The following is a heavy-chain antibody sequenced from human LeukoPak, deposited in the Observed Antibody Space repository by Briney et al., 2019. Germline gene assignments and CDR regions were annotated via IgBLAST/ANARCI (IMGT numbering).Heavy chain of an antibody. D-gene: IGHD6-13*01. V-gene: IGHV3-30*18. CDR2: ISYDGSNK. J-gene: IGHJ4*02. CDR1: GFTFSSFW. Sequence: PGGSLRLSCAASGFTFSSFWMNWVRQAPGKGLEWVAVISYDGSNKYYADSVKGRFTISRDNSKNTLYLQMNSLRAEDTAVYYCAKLSAAAGFFDYWGQGTLVTVSS. CDR3: AKLSAAAGFFDY.